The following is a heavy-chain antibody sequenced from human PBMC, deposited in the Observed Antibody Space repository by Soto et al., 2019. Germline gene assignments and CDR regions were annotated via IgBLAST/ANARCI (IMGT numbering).Heavy chain of an antibody. Sequence: QVQLVQSGAEVKKPGSSVKVSCKASGGTFSSYAISWVRQAPGQGLEWMGGIIPIFGTANDAQKFQGRVTITADESTSTAYMELGSLRSEDTAVYYCARDRRDIVVVVAAWAFDSWGQGTMVTVSS. CDR1: GGTFSSYA. V-gene: IGHV1-69*01. CDR3: ARDRRDIVVVVAAWAFDS. D-gene: IGHD2-15*01. CDR2: IIPIFGTA. J-gene: IGHJ3*02.